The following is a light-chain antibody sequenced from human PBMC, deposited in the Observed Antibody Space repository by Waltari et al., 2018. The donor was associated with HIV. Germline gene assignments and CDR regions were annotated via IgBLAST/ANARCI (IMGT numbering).Light chain of an antibody. CDR2: DVT. CDR3: CSYAGSSYV. V-gene: IGLV2-11*01. Sequence: QSALTQPRSVSGSPGQSVTISYTGTSSDVGAYNYVSWYQQHPGKAPKLMIYDVTKRPSVVPDRFSGSKSGNTASLTISGLQAEDEADYYCCSYAGSSYVFGTGTNVTVL. J-gene: IGLJ1*01. CDR1: SSDVGAYNY.